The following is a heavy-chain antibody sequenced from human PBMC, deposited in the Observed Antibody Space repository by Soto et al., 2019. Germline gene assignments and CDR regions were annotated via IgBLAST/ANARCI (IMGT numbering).Heavy chain of an antibody. J-gene: IGHJ5*02. V-gene: IGHV4-39*01. CDR1: GGSISTRTSY. Sequence: SETLSLTCTVSGGSISTRTSYWAWLRQPPGRGLEWIGLMSYSGTAFYSLSLQGRGTMSVDASKNQFSLNLRSVTAADTAVYFCARLNQEDFNTKRDWFDPWGQGTLVTVSS. CDR2: MSYSGTA. CDR3: ARLNQEDFNTKRDWFDP.